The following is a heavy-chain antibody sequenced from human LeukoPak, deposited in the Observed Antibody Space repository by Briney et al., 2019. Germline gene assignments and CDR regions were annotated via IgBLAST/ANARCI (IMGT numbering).Heavy chain of an antibody. J-gene: IGHJ4*02. Sequence: SETLSLTCTVSGGSISSYYWSWIRQPPGKGLEWIGYIHYSGSTNSNPSLESRVTISVDTSKNQFSLNLSSVTAADTAVYVCARALSSSWYSDFDYWGQGTLVTVSS. V-gene: IGHV4-59*01. CDR1: GGSISSYY. D-gene: IGHD6-13*01. CDR2: IHYSGST. CDR3: ARALSSSWYSDFDY.